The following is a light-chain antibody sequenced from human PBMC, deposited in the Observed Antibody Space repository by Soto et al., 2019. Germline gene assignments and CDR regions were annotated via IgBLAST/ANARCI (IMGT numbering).Light chain of an antibody. J-gene: IGKJ1*01. CDR3: QQYGSSRT. V-gene: IGKV3-20*01. Sequence: LKQGPCTLCVTEGERATVSCRASQSVSSSYLAWYQQKPGQAPRLLIYCASSRATGIPDRFSGSGSGTDFTLTISRLESEDFAVYYCQQYGSSRTFGQGGIVDI. CDR2: CAS. CDR1: QSVSSSY.